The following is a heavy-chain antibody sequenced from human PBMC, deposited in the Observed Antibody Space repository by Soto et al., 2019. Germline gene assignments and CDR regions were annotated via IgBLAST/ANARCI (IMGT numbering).Heavy chain of an antibody. CDR1: GFTFSSYA. Sequence: VGSLRLSCAASGFTFSSYAMSWVRQAPGKGLEWVSAISGSGGSTYYADSVKGRFTISRDNSKNTLYLQMNSLRAEDTAVYYCAKGKPYYYDSSGYLALDYWGQGTLVTVSS. J-gene: IGHJ4*02. CDR2: ISGSGGST. D-gene: IGHD3-22*01. CDR3: AKGKPYYYDSSGYLALDY. V-gene: IGHV3-23*01.